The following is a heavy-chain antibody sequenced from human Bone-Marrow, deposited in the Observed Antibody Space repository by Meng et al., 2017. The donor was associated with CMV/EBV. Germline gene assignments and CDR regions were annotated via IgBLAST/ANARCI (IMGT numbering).Heavy chain of an antibody. D-gene: IGHD6-19*01. V-gene: IGHV1-18*01. CDR2: ISAYNGNT. J-gene: IGHJ6*02. CDR1: GYTFTSYG. Sequence: ASVKVSCKASGYTFTSYGISWVRQAPGQGLEWMGWISAYNGNTNYAQKLQGRVTMTTDTSTSTAYMELRSLRSADTAVYYCARDIGEGLGSGWPWHYYGMDVWGQGTTVTVSS. CDR3: ARDIGEGLGSGWPWHYYGMDV.